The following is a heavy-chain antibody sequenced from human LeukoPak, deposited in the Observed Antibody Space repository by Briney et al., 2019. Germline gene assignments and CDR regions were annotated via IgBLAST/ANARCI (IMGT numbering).Heavy chain of an antibody. J-gene: IGHJ4*02. CDR2: IYSGGNT. CDR3: ARASGGIQVWDY. Sequence: PSETLSLTCTVSGGSINNYYWSWIRQPAGKGLEWIGRIYSGGNTNYNPSLKSRATMSVDTSKNQFSLKLNSVTAADTAVYYCARASGGIQVWDYWGQGTLVTVSS. D-gene: IGHD5-18*01. CDR1: GGSINNYY. V-gene: IGHV4-4*07.